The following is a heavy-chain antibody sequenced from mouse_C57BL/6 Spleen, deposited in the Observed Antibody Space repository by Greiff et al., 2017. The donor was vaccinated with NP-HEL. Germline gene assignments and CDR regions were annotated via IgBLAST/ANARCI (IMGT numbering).Heavy chain of an antibody. Sequence: QVQLQQSGAELVKPGASVKMSCKASGYTFTSYWITWVKQRPGQGLEWIGDIYPGSGSTNYNEKFKSKATLTVDTSSSTAYMQLSSLTSEDSAVYYCARPIYYGNFYWYFDVWGTGTTVTVSS. CDR1: GYTFTSYW. CDR3: ARPIYYGNFYWYFDV. CDR2: IYPGSGST. D-gene: IGHD2-1*01. V-gene: IGHV1-55*01. J-gene: IGHJ1*03.